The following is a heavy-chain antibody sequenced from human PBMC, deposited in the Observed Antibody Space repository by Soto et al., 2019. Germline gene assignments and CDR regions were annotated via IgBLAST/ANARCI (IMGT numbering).Heavy chain of an antibody. CDR1: GYTFTSYD. CDR3: ARAYSGNDLGGMDV. J-gene: IGHJ6*02. D-gene: IGHD5-12*01. V-gene: IGHV1-8*01. Sequence: ASVKVSCKASGYTFTSYDINWVRQATGQGLEWMGWMNPNSGNTSYAQKFQGRVTMTRNTSISTAYMELSSLRSEDTAVYYCARAYSGNDLGGMDVWGQGTTVTVSS. CDR2: MNPNSGNT.